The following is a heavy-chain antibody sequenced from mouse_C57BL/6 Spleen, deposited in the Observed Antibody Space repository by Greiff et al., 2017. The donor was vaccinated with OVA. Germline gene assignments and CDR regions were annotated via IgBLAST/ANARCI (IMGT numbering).Heavy chain of an antibody. CDR3: ARGYGNYGGYFDV. V-gene: IGHV5-16*01. J-gene: IGHJ1*03. CDR2: TNYDGSST. Sequence: DVKLVESEGGLVQPGRSLKLSCTASGFTFSDSYMAWVRQVPEKGLEWVANTNYDGSSTYYLDSLKSRFIISRDNAKNILYLQMSSLKSEDTATYYCARGYGNYGGYFDVWGTGTTVTVSS. CDR1: GFTFSDSY. D-gene: IGHD2-1*01.